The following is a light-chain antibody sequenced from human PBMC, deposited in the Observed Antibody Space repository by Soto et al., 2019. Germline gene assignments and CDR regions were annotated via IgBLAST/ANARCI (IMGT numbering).Light chain of an antibody. CDR2: QVS. CDR1: QSLGYSDGNTY. Sequence: VLTQSPLSSPVTLGQPASISCRSSQSLGYSDGNTYLSWLQQRPGQPPGLLIYQVSNRFSDVPDRFSGSGAGTDFTLKISRVEAEDVGVYSCIQFSHFPRTFGQGPKVEIK. J-gene: IGKJ1*01. CDR3: IQFSHFPRT. V-gene: IGKV2-24*01.